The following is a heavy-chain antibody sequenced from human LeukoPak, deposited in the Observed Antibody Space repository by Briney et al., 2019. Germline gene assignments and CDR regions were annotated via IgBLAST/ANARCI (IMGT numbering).Heavy chain of an antibody. CDR2: ITYDGNNK. CDR1: GFNFKTYA. J-gene: IGHJ4*02. CDR3: AREDRYGATDYLDH. D-gene: IGHD4/OR15-4a*01. V-gene: IGHV3-30*04. Sequence: GGSMTLSCAASGFNFKTYAMHWVRQAPGKGLEWLAVITYDGNNKYYADSVKGRVTLSRDNPKKTLYLQMDNLIGEDTAVYYCAREDRYGATDYLDHWGQGTLCSVSS.